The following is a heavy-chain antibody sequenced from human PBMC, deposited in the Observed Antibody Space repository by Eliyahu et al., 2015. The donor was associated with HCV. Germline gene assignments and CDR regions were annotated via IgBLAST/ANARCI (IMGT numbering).Heavy chain of an antibody. CDR3: ARHGSGWLDGMDV. CDR1: GXXXXSSSYY. V-gene: IGHV4-39*01. CDR2: IHYSGST. Sequence: QLQLQESGPGLVKPSEXLSLTCXVSGXXXXSSSYYWGWIRQPPGKGLEWIGGIHYSGSTYYNPSLKSRVTISVDTSKNQFSLKLSSVTAADTAVYYCARHGSGWLDGMDVWGQGTTVTVSS. J-gene: IGHJ6*02. D-gene: IGHD6-19*01.